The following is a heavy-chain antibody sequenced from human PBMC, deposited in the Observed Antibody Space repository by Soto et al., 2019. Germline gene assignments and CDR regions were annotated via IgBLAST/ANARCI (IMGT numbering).Heavy chain of an antibody. CDR1: GGSISSGGYY. D-gene: IGHD1-26*01. J-gene: IGHJ6*02. CDR2: IYYSGST. V-gene: IGHV4-30-4*01. Sequence: PSETLSLTCTVSGGSISSGGYYWCWIRQPPGKGLEWIGYIYYSGSTYYNPSLKSRVTISVDTSKNQFSLKLSSVTAADTAVYYCARAGGNLYSHYGMDVWGQGTTVTV. CDR3: ARAGGNLYSHYGMDV.